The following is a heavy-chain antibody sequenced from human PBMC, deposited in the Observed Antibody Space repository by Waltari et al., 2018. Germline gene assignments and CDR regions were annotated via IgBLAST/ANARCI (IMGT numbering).Heavy chain of an antibody. J-gene: IGHJ5*02. V-gene: IGHV4-4*08. CDR2: IYTSGST. CDR1: GFTFSISA. Sequence: VQLVESGGGLVQPGGSLRLSCAAPGFTFSISAISWVRQAPGKVLEWIGRIYTSGSTNYNPYLKSRVTISVDTSKNQFSLKLSSVTAADTAVYYCARDSGDYEERAGWFDPWGQGTLVTVSS. CDR3: ARDSGDYEERAGWFDP. D-gene: IGHD4-17*01.